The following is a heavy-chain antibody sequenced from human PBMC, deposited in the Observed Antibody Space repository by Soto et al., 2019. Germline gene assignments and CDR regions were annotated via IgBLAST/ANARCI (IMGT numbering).Heavy chain of an antibody. CDR2: ISYDGSNK. D-gene: IGHD6-13*01. V-gene: IGHV3-30*03. Sequence: GGSLRLSCAASGFTFSSYGMHWVRQAPGKGLEWVAVISYDGSNKYYADSVKGRFTISRDNSKNTLYLQMNSLRAEDTAVYSPPTRGAASARGGMDVWGQGTTVTVSS. J-gene: IGHJ6*02. CDR1: GFTFSSYG. CDR3: PTRGAASARGGMDV.